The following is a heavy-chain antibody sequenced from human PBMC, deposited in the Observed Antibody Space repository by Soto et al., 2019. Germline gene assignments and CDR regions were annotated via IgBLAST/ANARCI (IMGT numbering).Heavy chain of an antibody. V-gene: IGHV3-23*01. Sequence: EVQLLESGGGLVQPGGSLRLSCAASGFTFSSFAMNWVRQAPGKGLEWVSAISGSSGHTYYADSVKGRFIISRDNSNNTLYLQMDSLSADDTAVYYCARGPSEYIWGSYLRYCDSWGQGSLVTVSS. J-gene: IGHJ4*02. D-gene: IGHD3-16*02. CDR1: GFTFSSFA. CDR3: ARGPSEYIWGSYLRYCDS. CDR2: ISGSSGHT.